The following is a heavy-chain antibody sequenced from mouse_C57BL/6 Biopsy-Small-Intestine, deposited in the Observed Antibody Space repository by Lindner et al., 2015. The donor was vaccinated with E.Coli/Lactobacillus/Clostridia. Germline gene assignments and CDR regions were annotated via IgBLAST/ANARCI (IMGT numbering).Heavy chain of an antibody. CDR3: ARYGTPLMDY. D-gene: IGHD2-1*01. CDR2: LYPRDGST. V-gene: IGHV1-85*01. Sequence: VQLQESGPELVRPGASVKLSCKASGYTFTSYDVNWVKQRPGQGLVWIGWLYPRDGSTNYNEKFKGKATLTVDTSSSTAYMELHSLTSEESAVYFCARYGTPLMDYWGQGTSVTVSS. J-gene: IGHJ4*01. CDR1: GYTFTSYD.